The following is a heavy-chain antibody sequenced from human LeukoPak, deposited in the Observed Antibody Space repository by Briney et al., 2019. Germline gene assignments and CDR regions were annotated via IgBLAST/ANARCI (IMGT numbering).Heavy chain of an antibody. D-gene: IGHD2-2*01. CDR1: GFTFSSYE. J-gene: IGHJ4*02. V-gene: IGHV3-48*03. CDR3: ARDHCSSTSCYLD. Sequence: GGSLRLSCTASGFTFSSYEMNWVRQAPGKGLEWVSYISSSGSTIYYADSVKGRFTISRDNAKNSLYLQMNSLRAEDTAVYYCARDHCSSTSCYLDWGQGTLVTVSS. CDR2: ISSSGSTI.